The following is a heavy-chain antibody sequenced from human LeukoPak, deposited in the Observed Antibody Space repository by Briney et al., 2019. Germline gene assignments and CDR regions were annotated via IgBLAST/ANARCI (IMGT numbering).Heavy chain of an antibody. J-gene: IGHJ3*02. D-gene: IGHD2-15*01. CDR3: ARLGRRSGVDAFDI. CDR1: GFTVSSDY. V-gene: IGHV3-53*01. Sequence: GGSLRLSCAASGFTVSSDYMSWVRQAPGKGLEWVSVIYSGGSTYYADSVKGRFTISRDNSKNTLYLQMNSLRAEDTAVYYCARLGRRSGVDAFDIWGQGTMVTVSS. CDR2: IYSGGST.